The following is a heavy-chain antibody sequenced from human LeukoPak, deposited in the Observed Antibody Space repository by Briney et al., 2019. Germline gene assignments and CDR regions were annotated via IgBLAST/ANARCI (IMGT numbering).Heavy chain of an antibody. CDR3: ARQVDGDYLDY. Sequence: SETLSLTCTVSGGSISSSYYYWGWIRQPPGKGLEWIGSIYYSGSTYYNPSLKSRVTISVDTSKNQFSLKLRSVTAADTAVYYCARQVDGDYLDYWGQGTLVTVSS. D-gene: IGHD4-17*01. CDR2: IYYSGST. V-gene: IGHV4-39*01. J-gene: IGHJ4*02. CDR1: GGSISSSYYY.